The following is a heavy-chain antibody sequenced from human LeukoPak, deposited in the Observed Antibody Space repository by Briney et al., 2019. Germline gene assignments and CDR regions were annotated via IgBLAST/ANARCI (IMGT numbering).Heavy chain of an antibody. V-gene: IGHV4-38-2*02. CDR2: IYHSGST. D-gene: IGHD3-9*01. CDR1: GYSISSGYY. Sequence: SETLSLTCTVSGYSISSGYYWGWIRPPPGKGLEWIGSIYHSGSTYYNPSLKSRVTISVDTSKNQFSLKLSSVTAADTAVYYCARGPIYYDILTGYYWSWFDPWGQGTLVTVSS. CDR3: ARGPIYYDILTGYYWSWFDP. J-gene: IGHJ5*02.